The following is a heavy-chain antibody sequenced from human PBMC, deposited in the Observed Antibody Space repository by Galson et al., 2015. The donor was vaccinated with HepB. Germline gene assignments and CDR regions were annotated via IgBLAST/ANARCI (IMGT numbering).Heavy chain of an antibody. D-gene: IGHD4-23*01. Sequence: SLRLSCAASGFTFSVYAMHWVRQAPGKGLEWVSGISGTSGSIYYADSVKGRFTISRDNSKNTLYLQMNSLRAEDTAVYYCARRDSDLVTPRAFDFWGQGTMVTVSS. CDR3: ARRDSDLVTPRAFDF. J-gene: IGHJ3*01. V-gene: IGHV3-23*01. CDR1: GFTFSVYA. CDR2: ISGTSGSI.